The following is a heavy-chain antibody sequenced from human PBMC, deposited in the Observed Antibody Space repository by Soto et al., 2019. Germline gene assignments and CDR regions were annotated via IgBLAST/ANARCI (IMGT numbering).Heavy chain of an antibody. CDR2: ISAYNGNT. CDR3: ARDRGSYALDY. J-gene: IGHJ4*02. D-gene: IGHD1-26*01. Sequence: QVQLVQSGAEVKKPGASVKVSCKASAYTFTSYGIGWVRQAPGQGLEWMGWISAYNGNTNYAQKLQGRVTMTTDTSTSTGYMELRSLRSDDTAVYYWARDRGSYALDYWGQGTLVTVSS. V-gene: IGHV1-18*01. CDR1: AYTFTSYG.